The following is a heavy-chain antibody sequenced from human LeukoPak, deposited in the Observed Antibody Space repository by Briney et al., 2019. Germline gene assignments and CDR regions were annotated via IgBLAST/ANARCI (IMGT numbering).Heavy chain of an antibody. CDR1: GYTFTSYG. J-gene: IGHJ3*02. Sequence: ASVKVSCKASGYTFTSYGISWVRQAPGQGLEWMGWISAYNGNTNYAQKLQGRVTMTRDTSISTAYMELSRLRSDDTAVYYCARSVRLNLAAFDIWGQGTMVTVSS. CDR2: ISAYNGNT. CDR3: ARSVRLNLAAFDI. D-gene: IGHD2-8*01. V-gene: IGHV1-18*01.